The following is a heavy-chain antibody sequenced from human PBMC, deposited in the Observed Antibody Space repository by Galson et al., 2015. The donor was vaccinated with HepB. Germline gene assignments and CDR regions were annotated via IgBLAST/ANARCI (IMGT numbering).Heavy chain of an antibody. CDR3: AKDSLQYALDI. V-gene: IGHV3-21*04. Sequence: SLRLSCAGSGFAFSTYNMNWLRQAPGKGLEWVSSISSRYNYIYYADSVKGRFTISRDNARNSLYLQMDSLRGEDTAVYYCAKDSLQYALDIWGQGTMVTVSS. D-gene: IGHD5-24*01. CDR1: GFAFSTYN. CDR2: ISSRYNYI. J-gene: IGHJ3*02.